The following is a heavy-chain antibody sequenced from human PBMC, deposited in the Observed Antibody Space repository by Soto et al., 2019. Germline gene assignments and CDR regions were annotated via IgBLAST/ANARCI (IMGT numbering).Heavy chain of an antibody. CDR1: GGSFSSYT. Sequence: GASVKLSCKACGGSFSSYTISWVRQAPGQGLEWMGRIIPILGIANYAQKFQGRVTITADKSTSTAYMELSSLRSEDTAVYYCARVEYYDSSGYYEWGQGTLVTVSS. CDR3: ARVEYYDSSGYYE. J-gene: IGHJ4*02. D-gene: IGHD3-22*01. V-gene: IGHV1-69*02. CDR2: IIPILGIA.